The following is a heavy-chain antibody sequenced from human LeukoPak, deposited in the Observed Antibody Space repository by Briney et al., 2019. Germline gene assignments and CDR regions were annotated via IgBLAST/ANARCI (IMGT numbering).Heavy chain of an antibody. CDR3: AKGTNTYGHPSYFDY. Sequence: GGSLRLSCAASGFTFSSYAMSWVRQAPGKGLEWVSAISGSGGGTYYADSVKGRFAISRDNSKNTLYLQMNSLRAEDTAVYYCAKGTNTYGHPSYFDYWGQGTLVTVSS. CDR1: GFTFSSYA. V-gene: IGHV3-23*01. CDR2: ISGSGGGT. D-gene: IGHD5-18*01. J-gene: IGHJ4*02.